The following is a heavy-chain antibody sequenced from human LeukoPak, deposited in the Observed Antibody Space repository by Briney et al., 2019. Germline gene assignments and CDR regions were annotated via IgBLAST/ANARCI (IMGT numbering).Heavy chain of an antibody. CDR1: GGSFSGYY. CDR2: INHSGST. CDR3: ARGARIAAPKYFDY. V-gene: IGHV4-34*01. D-gene: IGHD6-13*01. Sequence: SETLSLTCAVYGGSFSGYYWSWIRQPPGKGLEWIGEINHSGSTNYNPSLKSRVTISVDTPKNQFSPKLSSVTAADTAVYYCARGARIAAPKYFDYWGQGTLVTVSS. J-gene: IGHJ4*02.